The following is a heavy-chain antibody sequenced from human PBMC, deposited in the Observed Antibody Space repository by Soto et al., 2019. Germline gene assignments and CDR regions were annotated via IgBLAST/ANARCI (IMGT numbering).Heavy chain of an antibody. J-gene: IGHJ5*02. CDR1: GGIFSSYT. CDR2: IIPIFGMA. CDR3: ATSAGPSSSNYFDP. V-gene: IGHV1-69*02. D-gene: IGHD6-13*01. Sequence: QVQLVQSGAEVKKPGSSVKVSCKASGGIFSSYTISWVRQAPGQGLEWMGRIIPIFGMANYAQKFHGRVTITADKSTSTAYMELSSLISEDTAVYYCATSAGPSSSNYFDPWGQGTLVTVSS.